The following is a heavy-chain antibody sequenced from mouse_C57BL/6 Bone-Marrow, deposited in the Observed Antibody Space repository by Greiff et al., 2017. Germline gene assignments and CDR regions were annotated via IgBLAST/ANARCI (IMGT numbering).Heavy chain of an antibody. CDR1: GFTFSDYY. J-gene: IGHJ1*03. CDR3: ARLRFSGYFDV. Sequence: EVKLMESEGGLVQPGSSMKLSCTASGFTFSDYYMAWVRQVPEKGLEWVANINYDGSSTYYLDSLKSRFIISRDNAKNILYLQMSSLKSEDTATYYCARLRFSGYFDVWGTGTTVTVSS. CDR2: INYDGSST. V-gene: IGHV5-16*01. D-gene: IGHD1-1*01.